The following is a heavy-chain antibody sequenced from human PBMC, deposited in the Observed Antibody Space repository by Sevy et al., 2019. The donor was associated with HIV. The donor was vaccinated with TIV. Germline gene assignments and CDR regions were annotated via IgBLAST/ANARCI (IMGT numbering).Heavy chain of an antibody. V-gene: IGHV3-11*06. J-gene: IGHJ5*01. CDR1: GFTFSDYY. CDR2: ISSSSTYT. Sequence: GGSLRLSCAASGFTFSDYYMSWIRQAPGKGLEWIAYISSSSTYTNYTDSVKGRFTISRDNAKNSLYLQMNSLRAEDTAIYYCAREIREFLSPTSFDSWGQGTLVTVSS. CDR3: AREIREFLSPTSFDS. D-gene: IGHD3-10*01.